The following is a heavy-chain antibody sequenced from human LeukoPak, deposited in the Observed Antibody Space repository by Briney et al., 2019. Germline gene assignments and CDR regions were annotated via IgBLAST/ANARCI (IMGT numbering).Heavy chain of an antibody. CDR3: ARDRRIRAQPLSYYYDFDY. CDR2: LYYTGTT. D-gene: IGHD3-22*01. V-gene: IGHV4-59*01. Sequence: SETLSLTCTVSGGYLNSYYWSWIRHPPGKGLEWIGHLYYTGTTNYNPSLKSRVTISADTSKTQFSLNLNSVTAADTAVYYCARDRRIRAQPLSYYYDFDYWGQGTLVTVSS. J-gene: IGHJ4*02. CDR1: GGYLNSYY.